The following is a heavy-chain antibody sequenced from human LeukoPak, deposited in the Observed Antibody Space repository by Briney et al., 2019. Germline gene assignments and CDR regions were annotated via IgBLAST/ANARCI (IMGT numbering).Heavy chain of an antibody. V-gene: IGHV4-30-2*01. D-gene: IGHD3-16*01. J-gene: IGHJ3*02. CDR3: ARSAGDHWGYDAFDI. Sequence: SQTLSLTCAVSGGSISSGSYSWSWIRQPPGKGLEWIGYIYPRGSTYYNPSLKSRVILSLDKSANQFSLNLSSVTAADTAVYYCARSAGDHWGYDAFDIWGQGTMVTVSS. CDR1: GGSISSGSYS. CDR2: IYPRGST.